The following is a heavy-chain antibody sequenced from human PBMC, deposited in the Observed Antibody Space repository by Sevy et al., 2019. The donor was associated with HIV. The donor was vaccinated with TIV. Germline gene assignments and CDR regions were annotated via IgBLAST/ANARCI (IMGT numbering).Heavy chain of an antibody. D-gene: IGHD3-10*01. V-gene: IGHV3-74*01. CDR3: ARGGILYFGAIDN. CDR2: INSGGTTT. Sequence: GESLKISCAASGFNFASYWMHWVRQSPGKGLVWVSRINSGGTTTKYADSVRGRFTMSRDNAKSTLFLQINSLRPEDTAVYYCARGGILYFGAIDNWGQGTLVTVSS. J-gene: IGHJ4*02. CDR1: GFNFASYW.